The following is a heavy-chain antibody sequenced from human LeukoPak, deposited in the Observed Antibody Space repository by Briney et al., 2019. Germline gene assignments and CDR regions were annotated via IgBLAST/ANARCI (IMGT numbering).Heavy chain of an antibody. CDR2: ISGSGGST. D-gene: IGHD3-3*01. Sequence: PGGSLRLSCAASGFTFSSYGMSWVRQAPGKGLEGVSAISGSGGSTDYADSVKGRFTISRDNSKNTLYLQMNSLRAEDTAVYYCARNNDFWSGYLNPADYYYYYMDVWGKGTTVTVSS. J-gene: IGHJ6*03. CDR3: ARNNDFWSGYLNPADYYYYYMDV. V-gene: IGHV3-23*01. CDR1: GFTFSSYG.